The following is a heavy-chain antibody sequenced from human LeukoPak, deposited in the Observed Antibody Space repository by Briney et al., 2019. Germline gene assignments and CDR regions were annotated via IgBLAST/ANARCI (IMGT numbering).Heavy chain of an antibody. CDR1: GGTFSSYA. CDR2: IIPIFGTA. V-gene: IGHV1-69*06. CDR3: AKAADGYKPFDY. J-gene: IGHJ4*02. Sequence: SVKVSCKASGGTFSSYAISWVRQAPGQGLEWMGGIIPIFGTANYAQKFQGRVTITADKSTSTAYMELSSLRADDTAVYYCAKAADGYKPFDYWGQGTLVTVSS. D-gene: IGHD5-24*01.